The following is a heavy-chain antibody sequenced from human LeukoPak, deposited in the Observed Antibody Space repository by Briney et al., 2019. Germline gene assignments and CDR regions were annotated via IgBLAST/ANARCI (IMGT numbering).Heavy chain of an antibody. CDR1: GGSISSGGYS. D-gene: IGHD5-12*01. Sequence: LSLTCAVSGGSISSGGYSWSWIRQAPGKGLEWVSYISSSGSTIYYADSVKGRFTISRDNAKNSLYLQMNSLRAEDTAVYYCARELGIVATIQHDAFDIWGQGTMVTVSS. J-gene: IGHJ3*02. CDR2: ISSSGSTI. V-gene: IGHV3-11*01. CDR3: ARELGIVATIQHDAFDI.